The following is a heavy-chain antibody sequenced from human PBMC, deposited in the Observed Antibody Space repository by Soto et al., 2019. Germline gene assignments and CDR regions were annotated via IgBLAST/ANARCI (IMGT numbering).Heavy chain of an antibody. D-gene: IGHD3-10*01. Sequence: GGSLRLSCAASGFTFSSYAMSWVRQAPGKGLEWVSAISGSGGSTYYADSVKGRFTISRDNSKNTLYLQMNSLRAEDTAVYYCAKVFNGIYYGSGSIDYWGQGTLVTVSS. CDR3: AKVFNGIYYGSGSIDY. CDR1: GFTFSSYA. J-gene: IGHJ4*02. V-gene: IGHV3-23*01. CDR2: ISGSGGST.